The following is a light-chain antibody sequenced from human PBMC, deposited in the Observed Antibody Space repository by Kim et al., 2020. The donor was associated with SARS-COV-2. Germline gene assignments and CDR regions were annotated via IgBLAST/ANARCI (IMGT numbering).Light chain of an antibody. CDR1: SSNIGKNY. J-gene: IGLJ2*01. CDR2: DNN. Sequence: GQKVTISCSGSSSNIGKNYVSWYQHLPGTAPKLLIYDNNNRPSGIPDRFSGSKSGTSATLGITGLQTGDEADYYCGTWDSSLTAVLFGGGTQLTVL. CDR3: GTWDSSLTAVL. V-gene: IGLV1-51*01.